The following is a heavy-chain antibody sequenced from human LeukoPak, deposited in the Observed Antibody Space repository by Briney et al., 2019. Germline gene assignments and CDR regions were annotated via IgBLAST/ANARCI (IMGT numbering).Heavy chain of an antibody. CDR1: GGSFSGYY. CDR2: INHSGST. CDR3: AREWIVVPNWFDP. V-gene: IGHV4-34*01. J-gene: IGHJ5*02. Sequence: PSETLSLTCAVYGGSFSGYYWSWIRQPPGKGLEWIGEINHSGSTNYNPSLKSRVTISVDTSKNQFSLKLSSVTAADTAVYYCAREWIVVPNWFDPWGQGTLVTVSS. D-gene: IGHD3-10*01.